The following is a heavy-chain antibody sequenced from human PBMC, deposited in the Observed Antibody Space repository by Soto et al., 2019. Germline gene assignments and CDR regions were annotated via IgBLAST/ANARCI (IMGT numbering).Heavy chain of an antibody. V-gene: IGHV3-30*18. CDR2: ISYDGSNK. J-gene: IGHJ6*02. CDR1: GFTFSSYG. CDR3: AKEVLYYYYGMDV. D-gene: IGHD1-1*01. Sequence: GGSLRLSCAASGFTFSSYGMHWVRQAPGKGLEWVAVISYDGSNKYYADSVKGRFTISRDNSKNTLYLQMNGLRAEDTAVYYCAKEVLYYYYGMDVWGQGTTVTVSS.